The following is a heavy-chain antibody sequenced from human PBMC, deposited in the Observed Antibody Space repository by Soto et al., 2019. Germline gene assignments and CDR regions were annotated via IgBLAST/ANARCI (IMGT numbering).Heavy chain of an antibody. V-gene: IGHV1-69*13. CDR1: GGTFSSYA. J-gene: IGHJ3*02. CDR2: IIPIFGTA. Sequence: VASVKVSCKASGGTFSSYAISWVRQAPGQGLEWMGGIIPIFGTANYAQKFQGRVTITADESTSTAYMELSGLRSEDTAVYYCARAQGETYDYDSSGPSHDFEIWGQGTMVTVSS. D-gene: IGHD3-22*01. CDR3: ARAQGETYDYDSSGPSHDFEI.